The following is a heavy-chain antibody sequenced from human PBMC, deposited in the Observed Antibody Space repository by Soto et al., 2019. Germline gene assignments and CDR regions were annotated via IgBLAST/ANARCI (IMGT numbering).Heavy chain of an antibody. CDR1: GFTFSSYA. CDR2: ISGSGGST. J-gene: IGHJ4*02. V-gene: IGHV3-23*01. D-gene: IGHD2-2*01. CDR3: AKDDIVVVPAAMPLFVLREVGEVEQGDY. Sequence: GGSLRLSCAASGFTFSSYAMSWVRQAPGKGLEWVSAISGSGGSTYYADSVKGRFTISRDNSKNTLYLQMNRLRAEDTAVYYCAKDDIVVVPAAMPLFVLREVGEVEQGDYWGQGTLVTVSS.